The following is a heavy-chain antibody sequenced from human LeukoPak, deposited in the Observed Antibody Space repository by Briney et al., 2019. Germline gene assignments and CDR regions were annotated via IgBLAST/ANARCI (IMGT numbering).Heavy chain of an antibody. V-gene: IGHV1-2*02. D-gene: IGHD5-18*01. Sequence: GASVKVSCKASGYTFTGYYMHWVRQAPGQGLEWRGWINPNSGGTNYAQKFQGRVTMTRDTSISTAYMELSRLRSDDTAVYYCARGPRRISTMDTAMVNYWGQGTLVTVSS. J-gene: IGHJ4*02. CDR1: GYTFTGYY. CDR2: INPNSGGT. CDR3: ARGPRRISTMDTAMVNY.